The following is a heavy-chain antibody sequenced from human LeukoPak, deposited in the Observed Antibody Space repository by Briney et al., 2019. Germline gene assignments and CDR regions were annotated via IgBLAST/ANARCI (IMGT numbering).Heavy chain of an antibody. Sequence: ASVKVSCKASGYTFTSYGISWVRQAPGQGLEWMGWISAYNGNTNYAQKFQGRVTMTRNTSISTAYMELSSLRSEDTAVYYCARGPQDLWGQGTMVTVSS. J-gene: IGHJ3*01. CDR3: ARGPQDL. CDR2: ISAYNGNT. V-gene: IGHV1-18*01. CDR1: GYTFTSYG.